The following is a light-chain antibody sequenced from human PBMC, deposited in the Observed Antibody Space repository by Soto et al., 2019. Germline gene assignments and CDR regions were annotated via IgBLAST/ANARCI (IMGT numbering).Light chain of an antibody. CDR2: DAS. V-gene: IGKV3-11*01. CDR3: QQRSNWLIT. CDR1: QSVSSY. Sequence: IVLTQSPATLSLSPGEGATLSCRASQSVSSYLAWYQQKPGQAPRLLIYDASNRATGIPARFSGSGSGTDFTLTISSLEPEDFAVYYCQQRSNWLITFGQGTRLEIK. J-gene: IGKJ5*01.